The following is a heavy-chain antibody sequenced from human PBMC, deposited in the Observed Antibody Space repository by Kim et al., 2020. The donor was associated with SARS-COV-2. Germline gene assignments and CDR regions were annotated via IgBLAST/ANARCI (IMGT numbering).Heavy chain of an antibody. J-gene: IGHJ4*02. V-gene: IGHV4-34*01. Sequence: PARKERVTIAVGTSKNTFSLKLSSVTAADTAVYYCARRMVRGVIINYFDYWGQGTLVTVSS. CDR3: ARRMVRGVIINYFDY. D-gene: IGHD3-10*01.